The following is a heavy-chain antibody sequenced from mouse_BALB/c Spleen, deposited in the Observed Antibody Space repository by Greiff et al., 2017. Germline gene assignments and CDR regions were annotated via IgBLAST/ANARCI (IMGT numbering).Heavy chain of an antibody. CDR1: GFTFSDYY. CDR3: ARGPMITTVFDY. D-gene: IGHD2-4*01. CDR2: ISDGGSYT. V-gene: IGHV5-4*02. J-gene: IGHJ2*01. Sequence: EVQLVESGGGLVKPGGSLKLSCAASGFTFSDYYMYWVRQTPEKRLEWVATISDGGSYTYYPDSVKGRFTISRDNAKNNLYLQMSSLKSEDTAMYYCARGPMITTVFDYWGQGTTLTVSS.